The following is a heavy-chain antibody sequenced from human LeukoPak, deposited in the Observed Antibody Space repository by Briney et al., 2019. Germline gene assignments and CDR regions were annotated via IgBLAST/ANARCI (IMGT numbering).Heavy chain of an antibody. D-gene: IGHD2-8*01. CDR3: AKDTSIGKYCTNGVCSPFDY. Sequence: GGSLRLSCAGSGFTFSSYAMSWVRQAPGQGLEWVSVISDSGDYTSYADSVRGRFTISRDNSRNTLYLQMISLRPEDTAVYYCAKDTSIGKYCTNGVCSPFDYWGQGTLVTVAS. J-gene: IGHJ4*02. CDR2: ISDSGDYT. CDR1: GFTFSSYA. V-gene: IGHV3-23*01.